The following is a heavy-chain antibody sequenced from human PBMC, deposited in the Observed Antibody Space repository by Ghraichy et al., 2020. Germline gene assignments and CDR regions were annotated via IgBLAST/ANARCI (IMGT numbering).Heavy chain of an antibody. CDR3: ALLYDSSGWLSAFDI. J-gene: IGHJ3*02. CDR2: ISYDGSNK. CDR1: GFTFSSYG. Sequence: GGSLRLSCAASGFTFSSYGMHWVRQAPGKGLEWVAVISYDGSNKYYADSVKGRFTISRDNSKNTLYLQMNSLRAEDTAVYYCALLYDSSGWLSAFDIWGQGTMVTVSS. V-gene: IGHV3-30*03. D-gene: IGHD3-22*01.